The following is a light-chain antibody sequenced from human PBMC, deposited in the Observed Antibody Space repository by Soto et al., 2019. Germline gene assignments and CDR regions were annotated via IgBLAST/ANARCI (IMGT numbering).Light chain of an antibody. Sequence: EIVLTQSPGTLSLSPGERATLSCRASQSVSSSYLAWYQQRPGQAPRPLIFGASSRATGIPDRFSGSGSGTDFTLTISRLEPEDFAVYYCQQYGTSPWTFGKGTKVDIK. J-gene: IGKJ1*01. CDR1: QSVSSSY. V-gene: IGKV3-20*01. CDR2: GAS. CDR3: QQYGTSPWT.